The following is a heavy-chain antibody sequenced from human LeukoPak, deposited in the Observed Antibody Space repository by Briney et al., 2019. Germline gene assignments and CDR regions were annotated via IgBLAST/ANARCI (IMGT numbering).Heavy chain of an antibody. CDR1: GFTFSSYS. J-gene: IGHJ3*02. CDR2: ISSSSSYI. D-gene: IGHD6-19*01. CDR3: AKGPSGWYPLDAFDI. V-gene: IGHV3-21*04. Sequence: GGSLRLSCAASGFTFSSYSMNWVRQAPRKGLEWVSSISSSSSYIYYADSVKGRFTISRDNAKNSLYLQMNSLRAEDTAVYYCAKGPSGWYPLDAFDIWGQGTMVTVSS.